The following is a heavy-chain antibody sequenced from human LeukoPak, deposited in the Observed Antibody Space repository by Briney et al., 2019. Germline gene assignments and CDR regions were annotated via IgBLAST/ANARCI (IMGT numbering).Heavy chain of an antibody. V-gene: IGHV3-7*01. CDR1: GFTFSSYW. CDR2: IKQDGSEK. CDR3: ARDQGYYYDSSGYPDAFDI. Sequence: GGSLRLSCAASGFTFSSYWMSWVRQAPGKGLEWVANIKQDGSEKYYVDSVKGRFTISRDNAKNSLYLQMNSLRAEDTAVYYCARDQGYYYDSSGYPDAFDIWGQGTMVTVSS. J-gene: IGHJ3*02. D-gene: IGHD3-22*01.